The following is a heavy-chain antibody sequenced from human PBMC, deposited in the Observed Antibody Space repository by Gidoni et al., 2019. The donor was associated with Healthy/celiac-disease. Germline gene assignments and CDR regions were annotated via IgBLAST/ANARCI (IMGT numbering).Heavy chain of an antibody. D-gene: IGHD2-8*01. CDR3: AKSGSWMVYAIMTSSGAPNPDY. CDR1: GFTFISYG. V-gene: IGHV3-30*18. J-gene: IGHJ4*02. Sequence: QVQLVESGGGVVQPGSSLRLSCAASGFTFISYGMPWVRQAPGKGLEWVAVISYDGSNKYYADSVKGRFTISRDNSKNTLYLQMNSLRAEDTAVYYCAKSGSWMVYAIMTSSGAPNPDYWGQGTLVTVSS. CDR2: ISYDGSNK.